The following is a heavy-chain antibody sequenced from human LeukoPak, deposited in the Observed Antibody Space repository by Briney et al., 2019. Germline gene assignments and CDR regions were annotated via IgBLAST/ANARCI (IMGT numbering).Heavy chain of an antibody. D-gene: IGHD2-8*01. Sequence: SETLSLTCAVYGGSFSGYYWSWIRQPPGKGLEWIGEINHSGSTNYNPSLKSRATISVDTSKNQFSLKLSSVTAADTAVYYCARGPFYCTNGVCYGASPLYFDYWGQGTLVTVSS. CDR2: INHSGST. V-gene: IGHV4-34*01. CDR3: ARGPFYCTNGVCYGASPLYFDY. J-gene: IGHJ4*02. CDR1: GGSFSGYY.